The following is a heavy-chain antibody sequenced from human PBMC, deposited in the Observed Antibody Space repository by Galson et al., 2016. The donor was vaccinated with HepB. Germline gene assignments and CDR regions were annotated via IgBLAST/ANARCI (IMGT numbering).Heavy chain of an antibody. CDR3: TGDIIRFDP. Sequence: LRLSCAASGFTFSNAWMSWVRQAPGKGLEWVGRIKKKTDGGTTDYAAPVKGRFSISRDDSKNTLYLQMNSLKTEDTAVYYCTGDIIRFDPWGQGTLVTVSS. CDR2: IKKKTDGGTT. D-gene: IGHD5-12*01. CDR1: GFTFSNAW. V-gene: IGHV3-15*01. J-gene: IGHJ5*02.